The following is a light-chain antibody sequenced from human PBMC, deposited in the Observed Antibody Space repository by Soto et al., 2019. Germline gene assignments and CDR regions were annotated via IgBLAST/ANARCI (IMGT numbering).Light chain of an antibody. CDR3: CSSAASWV. CDR2: DVS. CDR1: SSDVGGYNY. Sequence: QSALTQPRSVSGSPGQSVTISCTGTSSDVGGYNYVSWYQQHPGKAPKLMIYDVSKRPSGVPDRFSGSKSDNTASLTISGLQAEDEADYYCCSSAASWVFGGGTKLTVL. V-gene: IGLV2-11*01. J-gene: IGLJ2*01.